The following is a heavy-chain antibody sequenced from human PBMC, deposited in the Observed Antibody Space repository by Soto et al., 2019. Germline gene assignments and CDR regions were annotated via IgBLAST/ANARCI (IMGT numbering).Heavy chain of an antibody. D-gene: IGHD2-2*01. J-gene: IGHJ6*02. V-gene: IGHV3-30*18. CDR1: GFTFNSYG. CDR3: AKESCSRTTCYAGENGMDV. Sequence: QVHLVESGGGVVQPGRSLRLSCAASGFTFNSYGMHWVRQAPGKGLEWVAVISYDGSNKYHADSVKGRFTISRDNSKNPLYLQMNSLRAEDTAVYYCAKESCSRTTCYAGENGMDVWGQGTTVTVSS. CDR2: ISYDGSNK.